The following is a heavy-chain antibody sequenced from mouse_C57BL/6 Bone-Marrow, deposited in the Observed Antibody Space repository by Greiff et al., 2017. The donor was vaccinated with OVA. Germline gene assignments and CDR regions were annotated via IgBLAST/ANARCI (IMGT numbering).Heavy chain of an antibody. Sequence: VQLQQSGPELAKPGASVKISCKASGYSFTGYYMNWVKQSPEKSLEWIGEINPSTGGTTYNQKFKAKATLTVDKSSSTAYMQLKSLTSEDSAVYYCARAVAATDYWGQGTTLTVSS. CDR1: GYSFTGYY. CDR2: INPSTGGT. D-gene: IGHD1-1*01. J-gene: IGHJ2*01. CDR3: ARAVAATDY. V-gene: IGHV1-42*01.